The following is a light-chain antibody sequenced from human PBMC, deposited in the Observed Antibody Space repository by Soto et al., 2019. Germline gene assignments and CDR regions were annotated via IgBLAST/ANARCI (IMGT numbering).Light chain of an antibody. CDR1: QSISSW. CDR3: QQYSNYSWT. Sequence: DIQMTQSPSTLSSSVGDRVTITCRASQSISSWLAWYQQKPGKAPKLLIYKASNIESGIPARFSGSGSGTEFTLTISSLQPDDFATYYCQQYSNYSWTFGQGTQVEIK. CDR2: KAS. J-gene: IGKJ1*01. V-gene: IGKV1-5*03.